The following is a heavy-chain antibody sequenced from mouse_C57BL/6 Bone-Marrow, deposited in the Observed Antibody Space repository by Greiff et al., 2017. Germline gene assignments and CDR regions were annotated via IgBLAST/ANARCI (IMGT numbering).Heavy chain of an antibody. Sequence: QVQLKESGAELVKPGASVKMSCKASGYTFTTYPIEWMKQNHGKSLEWIGNFHPYNDDTKYNEKFKGKDTLTVEKSSSTVYLELSRLTSEDSAVYYGARGVNYGGYYFDYWGQGTTLTVSS. J-gene: IGHJ2*01. D-gene: IGHD2-4*01. CDR3: ARGVNYGGYYFDY. V-gene: IGHV1-47*01. CDR2: FHPYNDDT. CDR1: GYTFTTYP.